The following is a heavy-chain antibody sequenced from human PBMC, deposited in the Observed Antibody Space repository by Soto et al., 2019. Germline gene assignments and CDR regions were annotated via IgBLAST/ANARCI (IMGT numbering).Heavy chain of an antibody. J-gene: IGHJ4*02. CDR1: VFTFSSYW. CDR2: IKQDGSEK. CDR3: ARAALIAFRSWLWELPELYFDY. Sequence: RRLSCAASVFTFSSYWMSWVRQAPGKGLEWVANIKQDGSEKYYVDSVKGRFIISRDNAKNSLYLQMNSLRAEDTAVYYCARAALIAFRSWLWELPELYFDYWGQGTLVTVSS. V-gene: IGHV3-7*03. D-gene: IGHD1-26*01.